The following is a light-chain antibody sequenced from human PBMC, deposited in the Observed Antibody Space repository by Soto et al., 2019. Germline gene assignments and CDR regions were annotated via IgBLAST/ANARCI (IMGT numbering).Light chain of an antibody. V-gene: IGLV1-47*01. J-gene: IGLJ2*01. Sequence: QSVLTQPPSASGTPGQRVTISCSGSSSNIGSNYVYWYQQLPGTDPKLLIYRNNHRPSGVPDRFSGSKSGTSAALAISGLRSEDEADYFCAAWDDSLRGVVFGGGTKVTVL. CDR3: AAWDDSLRGVV. CDR1: SSNIGSNY. CDR2: RNN.